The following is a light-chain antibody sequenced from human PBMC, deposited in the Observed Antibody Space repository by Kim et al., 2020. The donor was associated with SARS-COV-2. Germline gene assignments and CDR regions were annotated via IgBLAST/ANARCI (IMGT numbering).Light chain of an antibody. V-gene: IGKV3-20*01. Sequence: SGERATLPCSASQSVSSSYLAWYQQKPGQAPRLLIYGASSRATGIPDRFSGSGSGTDFTLTISRLEPEDFAVYYCQQYGSSPPWTFGQGTKVDIK. CDR3: QQYGSSPPWT. CDR1: QSVSSSY. CDR2: GAS. J-gene: IGKJ1*01.